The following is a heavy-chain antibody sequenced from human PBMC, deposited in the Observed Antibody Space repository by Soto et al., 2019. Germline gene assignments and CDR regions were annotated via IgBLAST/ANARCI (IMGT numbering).Heavy chain of an antibody. J-gene: IGHJ4*02. Sequence: EVQLLESGGGLVQPGGSLRLSCAASGFTLSSHAMTWVRQAPSKGLEWVSSIDKNGAATYYADSVKGRFTISRDTAKNTLLLQMNSLRAEDTALYYCAKERRPNDYWGQGTLVTVSS. CDR2: IDKNGAAT. D-gene: IGHD1-1*01. V-gene: IGHV3-23*01. CDR1: GFTLSSHA. CDR3: AKERRPNDY.